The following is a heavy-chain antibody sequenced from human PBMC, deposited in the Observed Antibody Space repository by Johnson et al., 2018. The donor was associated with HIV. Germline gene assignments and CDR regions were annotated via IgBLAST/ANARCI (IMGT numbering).Heavy chain of an antibody. CDR3: ARDKGSWFDDSFDI. V-gene: IGHV3-30*19. D-gene: IGHD6-13*01. J-gene: IGHJ3*02. CDR2: ISYDGSNK. CDR1: GFTFSNYG. Sequence: QVQLVESGGGVVQPGRSLRLSCAASGFTFSNYGIHWVRQAPGKGLEWVAFISYDGSNKYYADSVKGRFTISRDNSKNTLYLQMNSLKVEDTAVYYCARDKGSWFDDSFDIWGQGTMVTVSS.